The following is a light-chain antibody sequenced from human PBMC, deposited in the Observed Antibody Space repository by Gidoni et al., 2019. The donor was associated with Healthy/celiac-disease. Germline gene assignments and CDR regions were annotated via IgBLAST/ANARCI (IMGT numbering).Light chain of an antibody. CDR3: QQYGSSPFT. J-gene: IGKJ3*01. V-gene: IGKV3-20*01. CDR1: QSVSSSY. Sequence: EIVLTQSPGTLSLSPGERATLSFRASQSVSSSYLAWYQQKPGQAPRLLIYGASSRATGIPDRFSGSGYGTDFTLTISRLEPEDFAVYYCQQYGSSPFTFGPGTKVDIK. CDR2: GAS.